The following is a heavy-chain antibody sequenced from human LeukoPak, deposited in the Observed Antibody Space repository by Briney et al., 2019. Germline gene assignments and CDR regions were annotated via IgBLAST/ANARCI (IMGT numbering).Heavy chain of an antibody. D-gene: IGHD3-10*02. J-gene: IGHJ4*02. CDR1: EFTFSTYW. Sequence: GGCLRLSCAASEFTFSTYWMSWVRQAPGKGLEWEANIKKDGSEKYYVDSVKGRFTVSRDNAKNTLYLQMDSLRAEDTAVYSCASFNYDLGCLDYWGQGTLVTVSS. CDR2: IKKDGSEK. CDR3: ASFNYDLGCLDY. V-gene: IGHV3-7*01.